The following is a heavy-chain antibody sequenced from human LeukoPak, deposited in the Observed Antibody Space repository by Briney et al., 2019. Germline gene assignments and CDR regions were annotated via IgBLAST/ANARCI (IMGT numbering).Heavy chain of an antibody. Sequence: SETLSLTCAVYGGSFSGYYWSWIRQPPGKGLEWIGEINHSGSTNYNPSLKSRVTISVDTSKNQFSLKLSSVTAADTAVYYCARGLSAIAYWGQGTLVTVSS. CDR1: GGSFSGYY. V-gene: IGHV4-34*01. CDR3: ARGLSAIAY. D-gene: IGHD2-15*01. J-gene: IGHJ4*02. CDR2: INHSGST.